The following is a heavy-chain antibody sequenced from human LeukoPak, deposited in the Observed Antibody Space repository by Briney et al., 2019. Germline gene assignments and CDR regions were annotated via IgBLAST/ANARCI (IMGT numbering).Heavy chain of an antibody. CDR3: ARGRYSSGWYYFDY. CDR1: GGSFSGYY. CDR2: INHSGST. J-gene: IGHJ4*02. V-gene: IGHV4-34*01. Sequence: PSETLSLTCAVYGGSFSGYYWSWIRQPPWKRLECIGEINHSGSTNYNPSLKSRVTISVDTSKNQFSLKLSSVTAADTAVYYCARGRYSSGWYYFDYWGQGTLVTVSS. D-gene: IGHD6-19*01.